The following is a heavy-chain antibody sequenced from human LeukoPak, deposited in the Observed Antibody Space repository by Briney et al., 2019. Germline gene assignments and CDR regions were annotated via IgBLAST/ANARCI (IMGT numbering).Heavy chain of an antibody. CDR3: AREGDPTYYYDSSGYSWDFGIYYFDY. CDR2: IYYSGST. V-gene: IGHV4-39*02. D-gene: IGHD3-22*01. Sequence: SETLSLTCTVSGGSISSSSYSWGWIRQPPGKGLEWIGSIYYSGSTYYNPSLKSRVTISVDTSKNQFSLKLSSVTAADTAVYYCAREGDPTYYYDSSGYSWDFGIYYFDYWGQGTLVTVSS. CDR1: GGSISSSSYS. J-gene: IGHJ4*02.